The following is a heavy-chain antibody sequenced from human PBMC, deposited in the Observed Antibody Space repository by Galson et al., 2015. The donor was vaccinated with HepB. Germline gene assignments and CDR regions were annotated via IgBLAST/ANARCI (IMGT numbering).Heavy chain of an antibody. V-gene: IGHV6-1*01. CDR1: GDSVSSNSAA. Sequence: CAISGDSVSSNSAAWNWIRQSPSRGLEWLGRTYYRSKCYNDYAVSVKSRITINPDTSKNQFSLQLNSVTPEDTAVYYCARDGYYYGSGRQANIDYWGQGTLVTVSS. D-gene: IGHD3-10*01. CDR2: TYYRSKCYN. J-gene: IGHJ4*02. CDR3: ARDGYYYGSGRQANIDY.